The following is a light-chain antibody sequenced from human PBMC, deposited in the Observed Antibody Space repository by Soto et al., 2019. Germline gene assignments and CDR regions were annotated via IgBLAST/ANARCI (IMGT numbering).Light chain of an antibody. J-gene: IGLJ1*01. CDR1: KNDIGVYDF. CDR2: EVV. CDR3: MSYAGSNTYV. V-gene: IGLV2-8*01. Sequence: QSALTQPPSASGSPGQSVTISCTGTKNDIGVYDFVSWYQHHPGKAPRLIIYEVVQRPSGVPDRFSGSKSGNTASLTVSGIQAADEAVYFCMSYAGSNTYVFGSGTKVTVL.